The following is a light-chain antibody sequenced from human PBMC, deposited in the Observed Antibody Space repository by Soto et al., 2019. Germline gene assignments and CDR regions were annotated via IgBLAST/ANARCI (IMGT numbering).Light chain of an antibody. CDR1: SSDVGGYNY. Sequence: QSVLTQPASVSGSPGQSITISCTGTSSDVGGYNYVSWYQQHPGKAPKLIIYEVSNRPSGVSDRFSGSKSDNTASLTISGLQNEDEADYYFSSYKSSYTIYVFGNGKKVTV. V-gene: IGLV2-14*01. J-gene: IGLJ1*01. CDR2: EVS. CDR3: SSYKSSYTIYV.